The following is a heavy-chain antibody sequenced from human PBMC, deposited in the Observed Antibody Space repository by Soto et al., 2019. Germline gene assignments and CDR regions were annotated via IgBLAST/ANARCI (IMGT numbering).Heavy chain of an antibody. CDR3: AKVGYSDSSGHNWFDP. D-gene: IGHD3-22*01. V-gene: IGHV3-23*01. CDR2: ISGSGGST. Sequence: PGGSLRLSCAVSGFTFSSYVMSWVRQAPGKGLEWVSAISGSGGSTYYADSVKGRFTISRDNSKNTLYLQMNSLRADDTAVYYCAKVGYSDSSGHNWFDPWGQGTLVTVSS. J-gene: IGHJ5*02. CDR1: GFTFSSYV.